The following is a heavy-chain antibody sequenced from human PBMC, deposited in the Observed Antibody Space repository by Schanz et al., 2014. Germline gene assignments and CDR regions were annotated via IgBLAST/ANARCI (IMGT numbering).Heavy chain of an antibody. D-gene: IGHD3-10*01. CDR2: IGTSGGT. V-gene: IGHV3-23*01. Sequence: EVQLLESGGGLVQPGGSLRLSCAASGFTFSSYAMSWVRQAPGKGLEWVSTIGTSGGTNYAESVKGRFTISRDNSKNTLYLQMNSLRPEDTAVYYCARGGFGEVSYFDYWGQGTLVTVSS. J-gene: IGHJ4*02. CDR3: ARGGFGEVSYFDY. CDR1: GFTFSSYA.